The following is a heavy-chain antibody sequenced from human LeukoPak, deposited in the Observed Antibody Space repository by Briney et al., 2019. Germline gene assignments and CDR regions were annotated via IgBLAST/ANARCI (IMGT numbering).Heavy chain of an antibody. V-gene: IGHV1-18*01. J-gene: IGHJ5*02. D-gene: IGHD6-13*01. CDR3: ARLVQTNWFDP. CDR1: GYTFTSYG. Sequence: ASVKVSCKASGYTFTSYGISWVRQAPGQGLEWMGWISAYNGNTNYAQKLQGRVTMTTDTSTSTAYTELRSLRSDDTAVYYCARLVQTNWFDPWGQGTLVTVSS. CDR2: ISAYNGNT.